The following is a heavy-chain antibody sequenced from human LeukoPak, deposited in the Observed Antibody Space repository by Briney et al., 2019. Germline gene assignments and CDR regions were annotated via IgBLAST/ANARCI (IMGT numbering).Heavy chain of an antibody. Sequence: GRSLRLSCAASGFTFDDYAMHWARQAPGKGLEWVSGISWNSGSIGYADSVKGRFTISRDNAKNSLYLQMNSLRAEDTALYYCAKDGSYYKLFDYWGQGTLVTVSS. V-gene: IGHV3-9*01. CDR1: GFTFDDYA. D-gene: IGHD1-26*01. CDR2: ISWNSGSI. J-gene: IGHJ4*02. CDR3: AKDGSYYKLFDY.